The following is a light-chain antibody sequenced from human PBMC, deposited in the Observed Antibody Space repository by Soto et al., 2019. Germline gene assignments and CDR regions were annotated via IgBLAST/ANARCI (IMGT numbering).Light chain of an antibody. J-gene: IGKJ5*01. CDR2: AAS. V-gene: IGKV1-9*01. CDR3: QQLNSCPIT. CDR1: QGISSF. Sequence: IQMTQSPSTLSASVGDSVTITCRASQGISSFLAWYQQKPGKAPKLLIYAASTLQSGVPSRFSGSGSGTDFTLTISSLQPEDFATYFCQQLNSCPITFGQGTRLEIK.